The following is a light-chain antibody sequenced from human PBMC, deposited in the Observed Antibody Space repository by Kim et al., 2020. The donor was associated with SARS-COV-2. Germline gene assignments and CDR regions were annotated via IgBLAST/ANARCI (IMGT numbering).Light chain of an antibody. Sequence: VSPGERALLSCRTSQSISTILAWYQQKPGQAPRLLVYGATTRATGIPARIGGSGSGTEFTLTISSLQSEDFAVYYCQQYNTWLITFGQGTRLEIK. CDR1: QSISTI. J-gene: IGKJ5*01. CDR3: QQYNTWLIT. V-gene: IGKV3D-15*01. CDR2: GAT.